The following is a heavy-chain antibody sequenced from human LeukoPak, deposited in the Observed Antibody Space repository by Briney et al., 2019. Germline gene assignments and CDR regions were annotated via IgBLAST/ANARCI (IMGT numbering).Heavy chain of an antibody. CDR1: GFTFSSYS. J-gene: IGHJ4*02. V-gene: IGHV3-23*01. Sequence: GGSLRLSCAASGFTFSSYSMNWVRQAPGKGLEWVSTIDGSGDSTYYADSVKGRFTISRDNSKNTLFLQMSSLRAEDTALYYCSIDVSWGQGTLVTVSS. CDR2: IDGSGDST. D-gene: IGHD5/OR15-5a*01. CDR3: SIDVS.